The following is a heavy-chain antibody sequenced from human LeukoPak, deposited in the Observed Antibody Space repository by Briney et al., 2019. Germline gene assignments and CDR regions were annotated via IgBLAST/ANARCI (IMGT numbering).Heavy chain of an antibody. Sequence: SETLPLTCAVSGGTFSGYYLSWIRQSPGKGLEWIAEIHYKGGTSHNPSLESGVSIAGDTSKNQISLKVTSVTAAYTAVYYCARGIFGSFYFDVWGRGTLVTVSS. CDR2: IHYKGGT. D-gene: IGHD3-3*02. CDR3: ARGIFGSFYFDV. CDR1: GGTFSGYY. V-gene: IGHV4-34*01. J-gene: IGHJ2*01.